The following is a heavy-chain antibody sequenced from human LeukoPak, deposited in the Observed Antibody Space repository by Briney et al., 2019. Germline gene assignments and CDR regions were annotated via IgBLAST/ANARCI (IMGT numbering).Heavy chain of an antibody. CDR2: INHSGNT. V-gene: IGHV4-34*01. J-gene: IGHJ5*02. D-gene: IGHD3-9*01. Sequence: NPSETLSLTCAVYGGTFSGYYWSWIRQPPGKGLERIGEINHSGNTNYNPSLKSRVTISVDTSKNQFSLKLSSVTAADTAVYYCARDLAPFDWSNWFDPWGQGTLVTVSS. CDR3: ARDLAPFDWSNWFDP. CDR1: GGTFSGYY.